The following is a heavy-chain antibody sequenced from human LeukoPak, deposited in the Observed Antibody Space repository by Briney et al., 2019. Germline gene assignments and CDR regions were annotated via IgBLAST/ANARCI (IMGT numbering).Heavy chain of an antibody. CDR2: IIPIFGTA. Sequence: SVKVSCKASGGTFSSYAISWVRQAPGQGLEWTGGIIPIFGTANYAQKFQGRVTITADESTSTAYMELSSLRSEDTAVYYCARDPFDSSSWDLDYWGQGTLVTVSS. V-gene: IGHV1-69*13. D-gene: IGHD6-13*01. J-gene: IGHJ4*02. CDR1: GGTFSSYA. CDR3: ARDPFDSSSWDLDY.